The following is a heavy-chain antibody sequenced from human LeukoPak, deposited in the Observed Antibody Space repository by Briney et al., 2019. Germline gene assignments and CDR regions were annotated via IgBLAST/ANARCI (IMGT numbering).Heavy chain of an antibody. CDR1: GYTFTGYY. D-gene: IGHD6-13*01. CDR2: INPNSGGT. Sequence: GASVKVSCKASGYTFTGYYMHWVRQAPGQGLEWMGWINPNSGGTNYAQKFQGWVTMTRDTSISTAYMELSRLRSDDTAVYYCAREHDTGAAAGNYYYYGMDVWGQGTTVTVSS. V-gene: IGHV1-2*04. J-gene: IGHJ6*02. CDR3: AREHDTGAAAGNYYYYGMDV.